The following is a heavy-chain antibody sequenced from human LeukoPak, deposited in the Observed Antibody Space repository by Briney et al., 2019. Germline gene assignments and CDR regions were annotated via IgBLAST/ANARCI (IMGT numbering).Heavy chain of an antibody. D-gene: IGHD3-22*01. Sequence: PGRSLRLSCAASGFTFDDYAMHWVRQAPGKGLEWVSGISWNSGSIGYADSVKGRFTISRDNAKNSLSLQMNSLRAEDTALYYCAKDIRYDSSGGFDYWGQGTLVTVSS. J-gene: IGHJ4*02. CDR2: ISWNSGSI. CDR1: GFTFDDYA. V-gene: IGHV3-9*01. CDR3: AKDIRYDSSGGFDY.